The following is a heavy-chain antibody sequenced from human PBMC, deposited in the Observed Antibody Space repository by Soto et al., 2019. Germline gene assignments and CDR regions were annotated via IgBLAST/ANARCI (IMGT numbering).Heavy chain of an antibody. CDR3: ASNLDSSSCTYYFDY. V-gene: IGHV1-24*01. CDR2: FDPEDGET. J-gene: IGHJ4*02. D-gene: IGHD6-13*01. Sequence: ASVKVSCKVSGYTLTELSMHWVRQAPGKGLEWMGGFDPEDGETIYAQKFQGRVTMTEDTSTDTAYMELSSLRSEDTAVYYCASNLDSSSCTYYFDYWGQGTLVTVSS. CDR1: GYTLTELS.